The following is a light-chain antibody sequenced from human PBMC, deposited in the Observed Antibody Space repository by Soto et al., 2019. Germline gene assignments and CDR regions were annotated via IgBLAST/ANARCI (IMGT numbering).Light chain of an antibody. CDR2: DVS. CDR1: SSDVGGYNY. V-gene: IGLV2-14*01. CDR3: SSYTSSSTV. Sequence: QSVLTEPASVSGSPGQSITISCTGTSSDVGGYNYVSWYQQHPGKAPKLMIYDVSNRPSGVSNRFSGSKSGNTASLTISGLQAEDEGVYYCSSYTSSSTVFGTGTKVTVL. J-gene: IGLJ1*01.